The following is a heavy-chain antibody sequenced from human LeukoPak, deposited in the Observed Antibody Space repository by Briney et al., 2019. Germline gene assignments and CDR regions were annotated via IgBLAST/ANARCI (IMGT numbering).Heavy chain of an antibody. J-gene: IGHJ4*02. D-gene: IGHD6-13*01. V-gene: IGHV5-51*01. CDR2: ICPGDSDT. CDR1: GYSFTSSW. Sequence: GESLQISCQDSGYSFTSSWIAWVRQMPGKGLEWMGVICPGDSDTRYSPSFQGQVTISADKSINTAYLQWSSLKASDTAIYFCTRQDSSSWYSDFWGQGTLVTVSS. CDR3: TRQDSSSWYSDF.